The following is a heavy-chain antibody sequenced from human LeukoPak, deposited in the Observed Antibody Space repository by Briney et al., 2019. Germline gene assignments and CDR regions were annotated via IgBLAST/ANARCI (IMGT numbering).Heavy chain of an antibody. CDR3: ATTLLYCGGDCYTSDGWFDP. CDR1: GYTFTSYY. CDR2: INPSGGST. Sequence: GASVKVSCKASGYTFTSYYMHWVRQAPGQGLEWMGIINPSGGSTSYAQKFQGRVTMTRDTSTSTVYMELSSLRSEDTAVYYCATTLLYCGGDCYTSDGWFDPWGQGTLVTVSS. J-gene: IGHJ5*02. V-gene: IGHV1-46*01. D-gene: IGHD2-21*02.